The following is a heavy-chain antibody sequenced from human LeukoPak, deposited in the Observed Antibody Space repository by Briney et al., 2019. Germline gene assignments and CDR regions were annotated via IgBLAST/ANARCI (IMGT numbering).Heavy chain of an antibody. D-gene: IGHD7-27*01. CDR1: GFTFSSYG. V-gene: IGHV3-30*18. Sequence: GGSLRLSCAASGFTFSSYGMHWVRQAPGKELEWVAVISYDGSNKYYADSVKGRFTISRDNSKNTLYLQMNSLRAEDTAVYYCAKDIGNWDFDYWGQGTLVTVSS. J-gene: IGHJ4*02. CDR2: ISYDGSNK. CDR3: AKDIGNWDFDY.